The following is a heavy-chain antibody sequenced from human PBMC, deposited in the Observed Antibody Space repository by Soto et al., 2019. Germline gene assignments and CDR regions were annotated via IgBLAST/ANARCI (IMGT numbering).Heavy chain of an antibody. J-gene: IGHJ4*02. V-gene: IGHV4-39*01. Sequence: SETPSLTCIVSGGSISSTSYYWGWIRQPPGMGLEWIGSINYSGKTYYNPSLKSRVTLSVDTSKTQFSLHLYSVTAADTAVYYCARTTESDYWGQGTLVTVSS. CDR1: GGSISSTSYY. CDR2: INYSGKT. D-gene: IGHD4-4*01. CDR3: ARTTESDY.